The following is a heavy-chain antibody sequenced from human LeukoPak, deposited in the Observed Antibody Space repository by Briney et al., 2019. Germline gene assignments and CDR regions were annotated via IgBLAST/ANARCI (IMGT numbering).Heavy chain of an antibody. V-gene: IGHV1-8*01. CDR2: MNPNSGNI. D-gene: IGHD3-22*01. Sequence: ASVKVSCKASGYTFTSYDINWVRQATGQGLEWMGWMNPNSGNIGYAQKFQGRVTMTRNTSISTAYMELSSLRSEDTAVYYCARVRYYDSSGYYLHAVGYWGQGTLVTVSS. CDR1: GYTFTSYD. CDR3: ARVRYYDSSGYYLHAVGY. J-gene: IGHJ4*02.